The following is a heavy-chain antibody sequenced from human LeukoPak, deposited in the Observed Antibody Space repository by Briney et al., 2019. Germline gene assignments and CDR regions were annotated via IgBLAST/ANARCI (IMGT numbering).Heavy chain of an antibody. D-gene: IGHD3-22*01. CDR3: ARHPKNRYDSSGYADY. CDR1: GGSISSSSYY. J-gene: IGHJ4*02. CDR2: IYYSGST. V-gene: IGHV4-39*01. Sequence: SETLSLTCTVSGGSISSSSYYWGWIRQPPGKGLEWIVSIYYSGSTYYNPSLKSRVTISVDTSKNQFSLKLSSVTAADTAVYYCARHPKNRYDSSGYADYWGQGTLVTVSS.